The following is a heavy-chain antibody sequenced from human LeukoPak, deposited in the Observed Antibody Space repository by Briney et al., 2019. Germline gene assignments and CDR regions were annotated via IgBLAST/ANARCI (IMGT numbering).Heavy chain of an antibody. Sequence: TPSETLSLTCTVTGGSISSGDYYWSWIRQPPGKGLEWIGYIYYSGSTYYNPSLKSRVTISVDTSKNQFSLKLSSVTAADTAVYYCASAYNLEPFDYWGQGTLVTVSS. CDR1: GGSISSGDYY. CDR2: IYYSGST. J-gene: IGHJ4*02. D-gene: IGHD1-1*01. V-gene: IGHV4-30-4*01. CDR3: ASAYNLEPFDY.